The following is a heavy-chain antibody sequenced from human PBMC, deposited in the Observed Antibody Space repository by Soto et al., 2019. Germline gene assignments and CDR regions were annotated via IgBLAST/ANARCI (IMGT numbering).Heavy chain of an antibody. D-gene: IGHD3-22*01. V-gene: IGHV3-66*01. CDR1: GFTVSSNY. Sequence: GSLRLSCAASGFTVSSNYMNWVRQAPGKGLEWVSVIYGGGSTYYADSVKGRFTISRDSSKNSLYLQMNSLRAEDTAVYYCARGKNHDSSGYSYPAPLGYWGQGTLVTVSS. J-gene: IGHJ4*02. CDR2: IYGGGST. CDR3: ARGKNHDSSGYSYPAPLGY.